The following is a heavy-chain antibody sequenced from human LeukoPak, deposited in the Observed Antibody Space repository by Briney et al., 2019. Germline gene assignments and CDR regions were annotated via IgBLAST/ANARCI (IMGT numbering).Heavy chain of an antibody. D-gene: IGHD3-22*01. V-gene: IGHV5-51*01. J-gene: IGHJ3*02. CDR3: ARDYDSSTYYYAFHI. Sequence: GESLKISCKGSGYMFPSYWIAWVRQMPGKGLEGMGIIYPGDSDTRYSPSFQGQVTISADKSITTAYLQWSSLKASDTAMYYCARDYDSSTYYYAFHIWGQGTMVTVSS. CDR1: GYMFPSYW. CDR2: IYPGDSDT.